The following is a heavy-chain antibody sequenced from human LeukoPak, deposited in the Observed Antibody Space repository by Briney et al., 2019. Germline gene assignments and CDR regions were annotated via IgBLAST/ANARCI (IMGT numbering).Heavy chain of an antibody. CDR2: INSYGSIT. Sequence: PGGSLRLSCAASRFTFSNYWMHWVRQTPGKGLVWVSHINSYGSITDHADSVKGRFTISRDNAKNTLYLQMNSLRAEDTAVYYCVRGNYFDYWGQGTLVTVSS. V-gene: IGHV3-74*01. CDR1: RFTFSNYW. J-gene: IGHJ4*02. CDR3: VRGNYFDY.